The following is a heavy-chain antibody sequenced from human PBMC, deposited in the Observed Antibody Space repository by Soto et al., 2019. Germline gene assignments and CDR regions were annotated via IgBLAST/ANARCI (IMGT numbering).Heavy chain of an antibody. CDR2: IYYSGST. CDR3: AKGGSSRFDP. V-gene: IGHV4-59*01. J-gene: IGHJ5*02. CDR1: GGSISSYY. Sequence: SETLSLTCTVSGGSISSYYWSWIRQPPGKGLEWIGYIYYSGSTNYNPSLRSRVTISVDTSKNQFSLKLSSVTAADTAVYYCAKGGSSRFDPWGQGTLVTVSS. D-gene: IGHD1-26*01.